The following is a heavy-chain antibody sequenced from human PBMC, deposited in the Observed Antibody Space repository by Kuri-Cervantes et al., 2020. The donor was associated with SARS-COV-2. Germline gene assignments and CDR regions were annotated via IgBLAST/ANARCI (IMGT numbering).Heavy chain of an antibody. CDR1: GFTFSSYD. CDR2: ISYDGSNK. CDR3: ASDISDLYFDY. Sequence: LSLPCAASGFTFSSYDMHWVRQARGKGMEWVAVISYDGSNKHYADTVKGRFTISRDNSKHTLYLQMNSLRAEDTAVYYCASDISDLYFDYWGQGTLVTVSS. V-gene: IGHV3-30*03. D-gene: IGHD3-9*01. J-gene: IGHJ4*02.